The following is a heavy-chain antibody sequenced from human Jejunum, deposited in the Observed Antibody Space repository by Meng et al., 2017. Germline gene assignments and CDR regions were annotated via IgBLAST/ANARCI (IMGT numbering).Heavy chain of an antibody. V-gene: IGHV3-23*01. CDR3: TKRGSGSTYNPSDY. CDR1: GFNFNKYA. Sequence: GESLKISCAASGFNFNKYAMSWVRQAPGKGLEWVSVVTSGGTTDYADSVKGRFTISRDNPKSTLYLQMNSLRVEDTALYYCTKRGSGSTYNPSDYWGQG. J-gene: IGHJ4*02. CDR2: VTSGGTT. D-gene: IGHD3-10*01.